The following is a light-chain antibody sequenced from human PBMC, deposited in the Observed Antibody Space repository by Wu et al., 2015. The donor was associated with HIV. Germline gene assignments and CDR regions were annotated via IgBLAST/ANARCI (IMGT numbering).Light chain of an antibody. CDR3: QQYDSSPWT. CDR2: GAS. CDR1: QSVSSSY. V-gene: IGKV3-20*01. J-gene: IGKJ1*01. Sequence: EIVLTQSPGTLSLSPGERATLSCRASQSVSSSYLAWYQQKPGQAPRLLIYGASSRATGIPDRFSGSGSGTDFTLTITRLEPEDFAVYYCQQYDSSPWTFGQGTKVGNQT.